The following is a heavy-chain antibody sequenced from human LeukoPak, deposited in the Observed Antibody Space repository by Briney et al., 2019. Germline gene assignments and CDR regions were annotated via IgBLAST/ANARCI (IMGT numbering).Heavy chain of an antibody. V-gene: IGHV3-11*01. CDR2: ISSSGSTI. CDR3: ARGKFEFSQNWFDP. Sequence: GGSLRLSCAASGFTFSDYYMSWIRQAPGKGLEWASYISSSGSTIYYADSVKGRFTISRDNAKNSLYLQMNSLRAEDTAVYYCARGKFEFSQNWFDPWGQGTLVTVSS. CDR1: GFTFSDYY. J-gene: IGHJ5*02. D-gene: IGHD3-10*01.